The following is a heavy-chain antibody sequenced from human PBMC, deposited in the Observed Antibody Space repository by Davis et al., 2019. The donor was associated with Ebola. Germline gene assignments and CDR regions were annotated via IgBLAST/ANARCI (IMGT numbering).Heavy chain of an antibody. CDR3: ARGDSYYDPSGYYAGPESPDH. CDR2: YYYTGST. D-gene: IGHD3-22*01. Sequence: SETLSLTCAVSGGFISSGGYSWIWIRQPPGKGLEWIGYYYYTGSTYYSPSLRSRVTISVDTSKNLFSLKLTSVTAADTAVYYCARGDSYYDPSGYYAGPESPDHWGQGTLVSVSS. V-gene: IGHV4-30-4*07. J-gene: IGHJ4*02. CDR1: GGFISSGGYS.